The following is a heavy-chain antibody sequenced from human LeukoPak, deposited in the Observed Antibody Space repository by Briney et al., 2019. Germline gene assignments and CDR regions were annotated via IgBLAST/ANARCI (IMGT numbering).Heavy chain of an antibody. J-gene: IGHJ5*02. CDR1: GGSISSSGYY. CDR2: IYYSGST. CDR3: ARHEYSGSYYGLSWFDP. V-gene: IGHV4-39*01. D-gene: IGHD1-26*01. Sequence: SETLSLTCTVSGGSISSSGYYWGWIRQPPGKGLEWIASIYYSGSTYYNPSLKSRVTISVDTSKNQLSLKLSSLTAADAAVYYRARHEYSGSYYGLSWFDPWGQGTLVTVSS.